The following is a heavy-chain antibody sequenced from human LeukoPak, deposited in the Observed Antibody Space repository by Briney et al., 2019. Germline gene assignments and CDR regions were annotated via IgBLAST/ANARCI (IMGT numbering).Heavy chain of an antibody. CDR2: IYYSGST. D-gene: IGHD3-22*01. Sequence: SETLSLTCTVSRGSISSSSYYWGWIRQPPGKGLEWIGSIYYSGSTYYNPSLKSRVTISVDTSKNQFSLKLSSVTAADTAVYYCARRGDSSGYYNWFDPWGQGTLVTVSS. CDR1: RGSISSSSYY. J-gene: IGHJ5*02. CDR3: ARRGDSSGYYNWFDP. V-gene: IGHV4-39*01.